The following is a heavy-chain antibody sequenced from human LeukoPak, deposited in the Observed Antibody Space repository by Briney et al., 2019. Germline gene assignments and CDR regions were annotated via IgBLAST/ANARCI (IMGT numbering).Heavy chain of an antibody. CDR2: ISPAGDT. CDR3: ARGYYFASGSLIDY. Sequence: PGESLKLSCAASGFTFSSHDMHWVRQVTGKGLEYISTISPAGDTYYAASVKGRFTISREDAKSSVYLQSNSLRAGDTAVYYCARGYYFASGSLIDYWGQGILVTVSS. CDR1: GFTFSSHD. J-gene: IGHJ4*02. V-gene: IGHV3-13*04. D-gene: IGHD3-10*01.